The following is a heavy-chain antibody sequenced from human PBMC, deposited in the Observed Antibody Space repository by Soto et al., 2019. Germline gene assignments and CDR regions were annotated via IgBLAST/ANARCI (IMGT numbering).Heavy chain of an antibody. V-gene: IGHV3-23*01. CDR1: GFTFSSYA. CDR2: ISGSGGST. J-gene: IGHJ4*02. CDR3: AKGPPRPSIAAAGWIDY. D-gene: IGHD6-13*01. Sequence: GGSLRLSCAASGFTFSSYAMSWVRQAPGKGLEWVSAISGSGGSTYYADSVKGRFTISRDNSKNTLYLQMNSLRAEDTAVYYCAKGPPRPSIAAAGWIDYWGQGTLVTVSS.